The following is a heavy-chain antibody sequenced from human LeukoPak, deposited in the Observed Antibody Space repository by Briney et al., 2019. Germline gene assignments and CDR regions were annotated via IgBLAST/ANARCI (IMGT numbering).Heavy chain of an antibody. Sequence: SVKVSCKXSGGTFSSYAISWVRQAPGQGLEWMGGIIPIFGTANYAQKFQGRVTITTDESTSTAYMELSSLRSEDTAVYYCARYRQQLVLRYYYYMDVWGKGTTVTVSS. CDR1: GGTFSSYA. J-gene: IGHJ6*03. CDR3: ARYRQQLVLRYYYYMDV. D-gene: IGHD6-13*01. CDR2: IIPIFGTA. V-gene: IGHV1-69*05.